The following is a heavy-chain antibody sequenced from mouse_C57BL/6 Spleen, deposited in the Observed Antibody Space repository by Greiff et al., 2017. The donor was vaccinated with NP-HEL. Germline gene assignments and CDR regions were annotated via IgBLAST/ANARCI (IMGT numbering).Heavy chain of an antibody. Sequence: VQLQQSGPELVKPGASVKIPCKASGYTFTDYNMDWVKQSHGKSLEWIGDINPNNGGTIYNQKFKGKATLTVDKSSSTAYMELRSLTSEDTAVYYCARSAYGSSSFDYWGQGTTLTVSS. CDR1: GYTFTDYN. D-gene: IGHD1-1*01. V-gene: IGHV1-18*01. CDR3: ARSAYGSSSFDY. CDR2: INPNNGGT. J-gene: IGHJ2*01.